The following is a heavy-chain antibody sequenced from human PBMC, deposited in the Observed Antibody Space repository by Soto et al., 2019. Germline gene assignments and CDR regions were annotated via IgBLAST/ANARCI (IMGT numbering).Heavy chain of an antibody. D-gene: IGHD3-22*01. V-gene: IGHV3-23*01. CDR2: ISASGGST. J-gene: IGHJ3*02. CDR3: AKGYDSSGYYRNDAFDI. CDR1: GFTFSSYA. Sequence: EVQVLESGGGLVQPGGSLRLSCVASGFTFSSYAMSWVRQAPGRGLEWVSGISASGGSTYYADSVKGRFTISRDSSKNKLYLQMNSLRAEDTAVYYCAKGYDSSGYYRNDAFDIWGQGTMVTVSS.